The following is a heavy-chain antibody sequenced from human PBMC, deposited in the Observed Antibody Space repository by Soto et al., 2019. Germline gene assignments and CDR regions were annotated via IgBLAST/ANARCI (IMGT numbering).Heavy chain of an antibody. V-gene: IGHV3-74*01. CDR3: VRDEEWLVGNS. CDR1: GFTFSTYW. J-gene: IGHJ4*02. Sequence: EVQLVESGGGLVQPGESLTLSCAASGFTFSTYWMHWVRQAPGKGLVWVSRINHDGSDTNYADSVKGRVTISRDNAKNTLYLQMNSLRVEDTAIYYCVRDEEWLVGNSWGQGTLVTVSS. D-gene: IGHD6-19*01. CDR2: INHDGSDT.